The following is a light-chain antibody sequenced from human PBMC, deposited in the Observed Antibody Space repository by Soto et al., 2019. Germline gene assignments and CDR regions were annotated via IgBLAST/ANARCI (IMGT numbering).Light chain of an antibody. J-gene: IGKJ1*01. CDR3: QQSYSIPST. CDR1: QSISSY. Sequence: DIQMTQSPSSLSASVGDRVTITCRASQSISSYLNWYQQKPGKATKLLIYAASSLQSGVPPRFSGSGSATDFTLTIISLQPEDFATYYCQQSYSIPSTFGQGTKVDI. CDR2: AAS. V-gene: IGKV1-39*01.